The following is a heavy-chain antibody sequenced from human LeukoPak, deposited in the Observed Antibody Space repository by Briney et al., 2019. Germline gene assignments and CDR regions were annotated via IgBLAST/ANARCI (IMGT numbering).Heavy chain of an antibody. CDR2: IIPIFGTA. CDR3: ARGFGSSWYFDY. CDR1: GGTFSSYA. D-gene: IGHD6-13*01. V-gene: IGHV1-69*01. Sequence: ASVKVSCKASGGTFSSYAISWVRQAPGQGLEWMGGIIPIFGTANYAQKFQGRVTITADESTSTAYMELSSLRSEDTAVYYCARGFGSSWYFDYWGQGTLVTVSS. J-gene: IGHJ4*02.